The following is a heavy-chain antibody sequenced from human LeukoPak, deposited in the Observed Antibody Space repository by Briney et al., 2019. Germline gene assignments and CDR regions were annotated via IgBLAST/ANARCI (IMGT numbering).Heavy chain of an antibody. D-gene: IGHD1-26*01. CDR2: INQDGSQK. CDR3: AIEPGIRKELQSNFDY. J-gene: IGHJ4*02. Sequence: GGSLRLSCAASGFTFGSCWMNWVRQTPGKGLEWVANINQDGSQKFYVDSVKGRFTISRDNANNSLYLQMNSLRAEDTAVYYCAIEPGIRKELQSNFDYWGQGTLVTVSS. CDR1: GFTFGSCW. V-gene: IGHV3-7*03.